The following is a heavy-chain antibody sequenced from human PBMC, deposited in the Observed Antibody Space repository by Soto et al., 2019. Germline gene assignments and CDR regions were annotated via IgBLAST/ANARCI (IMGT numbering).Heavy chain of an antibody. CDR2: IYYSGST. Sequence: SETLSLTCTVSGGSISSSSYYWGWIRQPPGKGLEWIGSIYYSGSTYYNPSLKSRVTISVDTSKNQFSLKLSSVTAADTAVYYCSRPGFDCSGGSCYSIAPYYYYYMDVWGNGTTVTVSS. V-gene: IGHV4-39*01. J-gene: IGHJ6*03. CDR1: GGSISSSSYY. D-gene: IGHD2-15*01. CDR3: SRPGFDCSGGSCYSIAPYYYYYMDV.